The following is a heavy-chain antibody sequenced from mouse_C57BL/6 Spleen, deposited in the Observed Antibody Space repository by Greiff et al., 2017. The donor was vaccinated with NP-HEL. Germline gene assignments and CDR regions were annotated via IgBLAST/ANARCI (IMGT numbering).Heavy chain of an antibody. Sequence: VQLQQPGAELVMPGASVKLSCKASGYTFTSYWMHWVKQRPGQGLEWIGEIDPSDSYTNYNQKFKGKSTLTVEKSSSTAYMQLSSLTSEDSAVYYCARYTVVDLDYWGQGTSVTVSS. D-gene: IGHD1-1*01. V-gene: IGHV1-69*01. CDR3: ARYTVVDLDY. CDR2: IDPSDSYT. CDR1: GYTFTSYW. J-gene: IGHJ4*01.